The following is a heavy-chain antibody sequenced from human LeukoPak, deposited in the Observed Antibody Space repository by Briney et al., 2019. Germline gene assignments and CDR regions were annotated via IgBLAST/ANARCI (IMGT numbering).Heavy chain of an antibody. V-gene: IGHV1-18*01. CDR2: ISTYNGDT. CDR1: GYTFTKFA. D-gene: IGHD6-19*01. Sequence: ASVKVSCKTSGYTFTKFAISWVRQAPGQGLEWMGWISTYNGDTKYPQKFQGRVTMTTDAATSTVYMELRSLTSDDAAVYYCARDPSNTSGRLPYFDYWGQGTLVTVSS. J-gene: IGHJ4*02. CDR3: ARDPSNTSGRLPYFDY.